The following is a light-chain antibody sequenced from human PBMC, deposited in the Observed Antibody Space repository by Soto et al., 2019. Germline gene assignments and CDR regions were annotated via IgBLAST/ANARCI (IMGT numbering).Light chain of an antibody. Sequence: EVVMTQSPATLSVSPGERVTLSCRASQSVRSNLAWYQQKPGQSPRLLIYGASTRATGIPARFSGSGSGTEFTLTISSLQSEDFAVYYCQQYNNRPPITFGQGTRLEI. CDR1: QSVRSN. V-gene: IGKV3-15*01. J-gene: IGKJ5*01. CDR3: QQYNNRPPIT. CDR2: GAS.